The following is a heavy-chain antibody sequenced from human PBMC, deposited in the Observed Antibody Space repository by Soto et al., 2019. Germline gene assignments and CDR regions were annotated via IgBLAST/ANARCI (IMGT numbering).Heavy chain of an antibody. D-gene: IGHD3-10*01. V-gene: IGHV5-51*01. CDR1: GYSFTSYW. Sequence: GESVKISCKGSGYSFTSYWIGWVRQMPGKGLEWMGIIYPGDSDTRYSPSFQGQVTISADKSISTAYLQWSSLKASDTAMYYCARPPSGDVYAFDIWGQGTMVTVSS. CDR3: ARPPSGDVYAFDI. CDR2: IYPGDSDT. J-gene: IGHJ3*02.